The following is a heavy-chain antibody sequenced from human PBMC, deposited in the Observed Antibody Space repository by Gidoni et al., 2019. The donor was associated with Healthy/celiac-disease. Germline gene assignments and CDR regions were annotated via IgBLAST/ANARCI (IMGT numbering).Heavy chain of an antibody. D-gene: IGHD3-3*01. CDR3: ARAGGILRLRDY. CDR2: IDPSDSYT. CDR1: GYSFTSYW. V-gene: IGHV5-10-1*03. Sequence: EVQLVQSGAEVKKPGESLRISCKGSGYSFTSYWISWVRQMPGKGLAWMGRIDPSDSYTNYSPSFQGHVTISADKSISTAYLQWSSLKASDTAMYYCARAGGILRLRDYWGQGTLVTVSS. J-gene: IGHJ4*02.